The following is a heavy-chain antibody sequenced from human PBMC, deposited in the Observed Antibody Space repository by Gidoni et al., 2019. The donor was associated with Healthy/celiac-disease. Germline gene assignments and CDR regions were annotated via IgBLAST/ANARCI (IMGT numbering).Heavy chain of an antibody. Sequence: GLEWVAVISYDGSNKYYADSVKGRFTISRDNSKNTLYLQMNSLRAEDTAVYYCAKDGPAPGYDFWSGWGAFDIWGQGTMVTVSS. CDR3: AKDGPAPGYDFWSGWGAFDI. V-gene: IGHV3-30*18. CDR2: ISYDGSNK. D-gene: IGHD3-3*01. J-gene: IGHJ3*02.